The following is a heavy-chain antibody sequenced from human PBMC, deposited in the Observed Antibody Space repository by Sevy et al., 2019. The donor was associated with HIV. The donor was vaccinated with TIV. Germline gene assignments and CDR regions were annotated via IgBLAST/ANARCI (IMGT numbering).Heavy chain of an antibody. CDR2: ISYDGSNK. CDR3: ANSGYCSGGSCYGRERDLPLI. J-gene: IGHJ3*02. D-gene: IGHD2-15*01. Sequence: GGSLRLSCAASGFTFSSYGMHWVRQAPGKGLEWVAVISYDGSNKYYADSVKGRFTISRDNSKNTLYLQMNSLRAEDTAVYYCANSGYCSGGSCYGRERDLPLIWGQGTMVTVSS. V-gene: IGHV3-30*18. CDR1: GFTFSSYG.